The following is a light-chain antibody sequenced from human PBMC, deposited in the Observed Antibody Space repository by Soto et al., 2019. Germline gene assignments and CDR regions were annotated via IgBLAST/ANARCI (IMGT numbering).Light chain of an antibody. V-gene: IGLV2-23*01. CDR3: CSYAGSSTYV. CDR1: SSDVGNYNL. Sequence: QSALTQPASVSGSPGQSITISCTGTSSDVGNYNLVSWYQQHPGKAPNLMIYEGTKRPSGVSNRFSASKSGSTASLTISRLQAEDEADYYCCSYAGSSTYVFGTGTKLTVL. J-gene: IGLJ1*01. CDR2: EGT.